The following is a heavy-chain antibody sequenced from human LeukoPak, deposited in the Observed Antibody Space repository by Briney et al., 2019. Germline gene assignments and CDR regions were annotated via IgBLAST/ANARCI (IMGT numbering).Heavy chain of an antibody. CDR2: ISSSSSYI. D-gene: IGHD2-2*02. CDR1: GFTFSSYS. Sequence: GGSLRLSCAASGFTFSSYSMNWVRQAPGKGLEWVSSISSSSSYIYYADSVKGRFTISRDNAKNSLYLQMNSLRAEDTAVYYCAGERYCSSTSCYKIYYYYMDVWGKGTTVTVSS. V-gene: IGHV3-21*01. J-gene: IGHJ6*03. CDR3: AGERYCSSTSCYKIYYYYMDV.